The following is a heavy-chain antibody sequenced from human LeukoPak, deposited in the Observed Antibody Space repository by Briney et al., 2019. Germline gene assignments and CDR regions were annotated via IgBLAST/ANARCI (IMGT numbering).Heavy chain of an antibody. CDR1: GFTFSSYG. CDR2: ISGSGGST. Sequence: GGSLRLSCAASGFTFSSYGMSWVRQAPGKGLEWVSAISGSGGSTYYADSVKGRFTISRDNSKNTVYLQMNSLRPEDTAVYYCAKVGGLAAAGFDHWGQGTLVTVSS. D-gene: IGHD6-13*01. CDR3: AKVGGLAAAGFDH. V-gene: IGHV3-23*01. J-gene: IGHJ4*02.